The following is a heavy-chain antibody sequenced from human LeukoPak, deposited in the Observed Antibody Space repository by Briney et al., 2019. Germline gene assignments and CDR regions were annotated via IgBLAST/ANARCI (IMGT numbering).Heavy chain of an antibody. CDR3: ASLPYYDSSGYYYSYDY. CDR2: INHSGST. CDR1: GGSFSGYY. D-gene: IGHD3-22*01. J-gene: IGHJ4*02. Sequence: PSETLSLTCAVYGGSFSGYYWSWIRQPPGKGLEWIGEINHSGSTNYNPSLKSRVTISVDTSKNQFSLKLSSVTAADTAVYYCASLPYYDSSGYYYSYDYWGQGILVTVSS. V-gene: IGHV4-34*01.